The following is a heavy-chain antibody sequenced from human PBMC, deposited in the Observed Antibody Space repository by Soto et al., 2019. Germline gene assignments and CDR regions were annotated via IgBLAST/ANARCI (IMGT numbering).Heavy chain of an antibody. CDR2: IYWADDK. Sequence: SGPTLVNPTQTLTLACTVSGISLSTTGVGVAWIRQPPGKALEWLAVIYWADDKEYSPSLKNRLTITKDTSKNQVVLMMTNMDRVDTATYYCAHTHYRGVIPNPFDPWGQGTLVTVSS. J-gene: IGHJ5*02. V-gene: IGHV2-5*02. D-gene: IGHD3-10*01. CDR3: AHTHYRGVIPNPFDP. CDR1: GISLSTTGVG.